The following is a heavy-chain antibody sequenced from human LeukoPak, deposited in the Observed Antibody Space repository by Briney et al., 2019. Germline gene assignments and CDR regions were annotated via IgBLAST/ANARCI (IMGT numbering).Heavy chain of an antibody. D-gene: IGHD1-20*01. CDR1: DSLSGSS. J-gene: IGHJ6*03. CDR2: ISQSGNT. CDR3: ARGILWYDWTDSDVRAFHYYYYMDV. Sequence: SETLSLTCAGDSLSGSSVTWVRQPPGKGLEWIGEISQSGNTNYSPSLKSRLTMSIDTSKSQISLNLSSATTADTAVYFCARGILWYDWTDSDVRAFHYYYYMDVWGPGVTVIVSS. V-gene: IGHV4-34*01.